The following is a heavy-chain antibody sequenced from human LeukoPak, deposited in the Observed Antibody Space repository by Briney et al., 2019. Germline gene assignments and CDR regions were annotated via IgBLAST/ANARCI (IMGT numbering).Heavy chain of an antibody. CDR2: ISGSGTNT. CDR3: AKDFNDYVWGSYREYDY. Sequence: GGSLRLSCAASGFTFSSSAMSWVRQAPGKGLEWVSAISGSGTNTYYADSVKGRFTISRDNSKNTLYVQMNSLRAEDTAVYYCAKDFNDYVWGSYREYDYWGQGTLVTVSS. V-gene: IGHV3-23*01. D-gene: IGHD3-16*02. CDR1: GFTFSSSA. J-gene: IGHJ4*02.